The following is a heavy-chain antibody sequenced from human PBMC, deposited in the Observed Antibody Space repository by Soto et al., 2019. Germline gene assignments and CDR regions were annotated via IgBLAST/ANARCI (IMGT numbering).Heavy chain of an antibody. CDR1: GYTFTRYA. V-gene: IGHV1-3*01. J-gene: IGHJ6*02. Sequence: QVQLVQSGAEVKKPGASVKVSCKASGYTFTRYAMPWVRQAPGQRLEWMGWINAGNGNTKYSQKFQGRVTITRDTCVSTDYMELSSLRAEERAVYYCARGLILHWLVRLGVMDVWGQGTTVTVSS. CDR3: ARGLILHWLVRLGVMDV. D-gene: IGHD6-19*01. CDR2: INAGNGNT.